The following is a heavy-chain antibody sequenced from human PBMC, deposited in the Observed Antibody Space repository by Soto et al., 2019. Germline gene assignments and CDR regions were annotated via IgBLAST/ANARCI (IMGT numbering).Heavy chain of an antibody. CDR2: ISSNGGST. CDR3: ARGSSCYHLEY. CDR1: GFTFSSYV. Sequence: EVQLVESGGGLVQPGGSLRLSCAASGFTFSSYVMHWVRQAPGKGLEYVYVISSNGGSTYYANSVKGRFTISSDNSKNTLYLQMGSLRDDDMAVYYCARGSSCYHLEYWGQGTLVTVTS. J-gene: IGHJ4*02. D-gene: IGHD3-22*01. V-gene: IGHV3-64*01.